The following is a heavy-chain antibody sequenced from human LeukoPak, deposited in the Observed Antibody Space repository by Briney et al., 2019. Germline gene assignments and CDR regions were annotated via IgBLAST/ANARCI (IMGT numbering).Heavy chain of an antibody. D-gene: IGHD2-2*01. CDR1: GGSISSYY. J-gene: IGHJ3*02. V-gene: IGHV4-59*01. CDR2: IYYSGST. CDR3: ARDSHMYLRAFDI. Sequence: SETLSLTCTVSGGSISSYYWSWIRQPPGKGLEWIGYIYYSGSTNYNPSLKSRVTISVDTSKNQFSLKLSSVTAADTAVYYCARDSHMYLRAFDIWGQGTMVTVPS.